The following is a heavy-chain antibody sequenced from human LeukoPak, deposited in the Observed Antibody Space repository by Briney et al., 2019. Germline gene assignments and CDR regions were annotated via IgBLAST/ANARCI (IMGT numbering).Heavy chain of an antibody. CDR1: GFTFSSYA. CDR2: IRGSGDRT. J-gene: IGHJ6*03. D-gene: IGHD1-26*01. Sequence: GGSLRLSCAACGFTFSSYAMSWVRQAPGKGLELVSAIRGSGDRTHYEDSVKGRFTISRDNSKNTLYLQMNSLRAEDTAVYYCAKDSKIVGATFRSYHYMDVWGKGTAVTVSS. CDR3: AKDSKIVGATFRSYHYMDV. V-gene: IGHV3-23*01.